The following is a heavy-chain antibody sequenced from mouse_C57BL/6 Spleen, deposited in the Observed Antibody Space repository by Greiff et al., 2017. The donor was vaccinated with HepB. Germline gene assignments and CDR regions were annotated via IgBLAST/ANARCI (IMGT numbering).Heavy chain of an antibody. CDR1: GFSLTSYG. J-gene: IGHJ4*01. V-gene: IGHV2-2*01. CDR2: IWSGGST. Sequence: QVQLKESGPGLVQPSQSLSITCTVSGFSLTSYGVHWVRQSPGKGLEWLGVIWSGGSTDYNAAFISRLSISKDNSNSQVFFKMNSLQADDTAIYYCARKDGNYLYYAMDYWGQGTSVTVSS. CDR3: ARKDGNYLYYAMDY. D-gene: IGHD2-1*01.